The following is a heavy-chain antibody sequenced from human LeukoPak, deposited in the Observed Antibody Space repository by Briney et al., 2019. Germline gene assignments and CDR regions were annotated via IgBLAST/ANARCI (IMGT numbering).Heavy chain of an antibody. CDR1: GYSFSYFG. CDR3: ARGLDAAAGLANFDY. J-gene: IGHJ4*02. CDR2: INCYNGNT. Sequence: EASVKVSCKASGYSFSYFGINWVRQAPGQGLEWMGWINCYNGNTNYAQKSEGRLTLTTDTATSSVYMELRNLRSDDTAVYYCARGLDAAAGLANFDYWGQGTLVTVPS. D-gene: IGHD6-25*01. V-gene: IGHV1-18*01.